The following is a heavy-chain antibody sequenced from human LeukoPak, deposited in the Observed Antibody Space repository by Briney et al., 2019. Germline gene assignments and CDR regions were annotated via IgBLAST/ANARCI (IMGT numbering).Heavy chain of an antibody. Sequence: ASVKVSCKASGYTFTTYDINWVRQATGQGLEWMGWMSPNSGNTGYAQKFQGRVTLTRDTSISTAYMELSSLTSEDTAVYYCARNAPKNGDFFYWGQGTLVSVSS. V-gene: IGHV1-8*01. CDR3: ARNAPKNGDFFY. CDR1: GYTFTTYD. D-gene: IGHD3-3*01. J-gene: IGHJ4*02. CDR2: MSPNSGNT.